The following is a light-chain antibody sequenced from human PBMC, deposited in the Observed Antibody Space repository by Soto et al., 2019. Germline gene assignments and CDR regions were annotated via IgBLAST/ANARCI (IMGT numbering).Light chain of an antibody. CDR3: QQYNNWWT. J-gene: IGKJ1*01. Sequence: IVMTQSPATLSVSPGDRVTLSCRASQSISNNLAWYHQRPGQAPRLLIYGASTRATGIPARFSGSGSGTEFTLTISRLQSEDSTVYYCQQYNNWWTFGQGTRVEIK. CDR2: GAS. V-gene: IGKV3-15*01. CDR1: QSISNN.